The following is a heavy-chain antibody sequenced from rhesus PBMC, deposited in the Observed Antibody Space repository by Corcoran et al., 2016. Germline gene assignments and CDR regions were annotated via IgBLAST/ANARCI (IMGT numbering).Heavy chain of an antibody. D-gene: IGHD2-15*01. V-gene: IGHV4-65*01. CDR2: ISGSSCST. Sequence: QVQLQESGPGLVKPSEPLSLTCAVSGGSISSSNWWSWIRQPPGKGLEWIGYISGSSCSTYYNPSLKSRVTISTDTSKNQFALKLSSVTAADTAVYYCARGFLLRFDYWGQGVLVTVSS. CDR3: ARGFLLRFDY. J-gene: IGHJ4*01. CDR1: GGSISSSNW.